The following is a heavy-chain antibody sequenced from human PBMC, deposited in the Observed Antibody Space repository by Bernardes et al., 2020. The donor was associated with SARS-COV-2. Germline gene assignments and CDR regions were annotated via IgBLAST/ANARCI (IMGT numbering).Heavy chain of an antibody. Sequence: GYLSRSGAASGFTFSRYWMHWVRPAPGKGLVWVSRINSDGSSTSYADSVKGRFTISRDNAKNTLYLQMNSLRAEDTAVYYCARDLGYSYGLEFDPWGQGTLVTVSS. CDR3: ARDLGYSYGLEFDP. J-gene: IGHJ5*02. V-gene: IGHV3-74*01. CDR1: GFTFSRYW. D-gene: IGHD5-18*01. CDR2: INSDGSST.